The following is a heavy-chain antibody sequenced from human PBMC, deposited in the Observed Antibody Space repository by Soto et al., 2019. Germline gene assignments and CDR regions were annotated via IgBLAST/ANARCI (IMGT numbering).Heavy chain of an antibody. J-gene: IGHJ2*01. CDR1: GFTFSSYV. Sequence: GGSLRLSCVASGFTFSSYVMTWVRQAPGKGLEWVSGINGRSVNTYYADFVKGRFTISRDNSKNTLYLQMTSLRVEDTAVYYCARESPYWYFDLWGRGTLVTVSS. CDR2: INGRSVNT. V-gene: IGHV3-23*01. CDR3: ARESPYWYFDL.